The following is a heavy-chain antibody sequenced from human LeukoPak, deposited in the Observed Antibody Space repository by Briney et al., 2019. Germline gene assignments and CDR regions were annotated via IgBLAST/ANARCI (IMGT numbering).Heavy chain of an antibody. J-gene: IGHJ4*02. D-gene: IGHD2-2*01. V-gene: IGHV3-13*04. CDR2: SGAVGDT. CDR3: VRAAMPYIINGRRFDY. CDR1: GFTSSAYD. Sequence: GGSLRLSCAASGFTSSAYDMHWVRQITGGGLEWVSTSGAVGDTFYSDSVKGRFTISRENAKNSVHLQMNSLRVEDSGIYFCVRAAMPYIINGRRFDYWGQGTLVTVSS.